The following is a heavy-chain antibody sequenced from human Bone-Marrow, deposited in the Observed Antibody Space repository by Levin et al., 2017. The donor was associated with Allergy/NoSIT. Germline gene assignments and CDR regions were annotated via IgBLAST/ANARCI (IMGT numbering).Heavy chain of an antibody. CDR3: ARGFWAESGTYSGDYFDY. CDR2: ITHSATTT. V-gene: IGHV3-11*01. Sequence: PGGSLRLSCAASGFTFSDYYMTWIRQAPGKGLEWVSYITHSATTTYYADSVKGRFTISRDNAKSSLYLELNRLRADDTDVYYCARGFWAESGTYSGDYFDYWGQGTLVTVSS. D-gene: IGHD3-10*01. J-gene: IGHJ4*02. CDR1: GFTFSDYY.